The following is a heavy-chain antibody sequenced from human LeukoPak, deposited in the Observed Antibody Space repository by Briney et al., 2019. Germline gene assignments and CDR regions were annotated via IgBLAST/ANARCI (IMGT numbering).Heavy chain of an antibody. Sequence: SETLSLTCTVSGGSISSSTCYWGWIRQPPGKGLEWIGSISYTGTTYYKPSLKSRVTISVDTSKNQFSLNLRSVTAADTAVYYCARQKGGVAGLKYYFDYWGQGTLVTVSS. CDR2: ISYTGTT. CDR1: GGSISSSTCY. D-gene: IGHD6-19*01. CDR3: ARQKGGVAGLKYYFDY. V-gene: IGHV4-39*01. J-gene: IGHJ4*02.